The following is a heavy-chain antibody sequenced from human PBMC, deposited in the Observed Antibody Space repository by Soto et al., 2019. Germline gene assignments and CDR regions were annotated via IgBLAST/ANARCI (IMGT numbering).Heavy chain of an antibody. CDR2: ISSSSSYI. J-gene: IGHJ4*01. Sequence: GGSLRLSCAASGFTFSSYSMNWVRQAPGKGLEWVSSISSSSSYIYYADSVKGRFTISRDNAKNSLYLQMNSLRAEDTAVYYCARARGIAARPYYIDYWGQGTLVTVSS. D-gene: IGHD6-6*01. V-gene: IGHV3-21*01. CDR3: ARARGIAARPYYIDY. CDR1: GFTFSSYS.